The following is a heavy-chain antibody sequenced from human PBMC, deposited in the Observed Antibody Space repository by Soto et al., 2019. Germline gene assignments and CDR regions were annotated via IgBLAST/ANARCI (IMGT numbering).Heavy chain of an antibody. Sequence: SETLSLTCTVSGGSINRGDYYWNWIRQPPGKGLEWIGYIYYSGTTSYNPSLKSRVTISLDTSKNQFSLKLRSVTAADTAVYYCASRRDDYDSGVWYWFDPWGQGTLVTVSS. V-gene: IGHV4-30-4*01. CDR3: ASRRDDYDSGVWYWFDP. D-gene: IGHD3-22*01. CDR1: GGSINRGDYY. CDR2: IYYSGTT. J-gene: IGHJ5*02.